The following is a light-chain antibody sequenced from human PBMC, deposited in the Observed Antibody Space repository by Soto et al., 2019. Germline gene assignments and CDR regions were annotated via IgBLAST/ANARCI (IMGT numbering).Light chain of an antibody. CDR1: QGISNY. Sequence: DIQLTQSPSFLPASVGDRVTITCRASQGISNYLAWYQQKPGKAPGLLMYAASTLQRGVSSRFSGSGSGTEFTLTISNLQPEYFATYYCQQLNSYPLPFGGGTKVDIK. J-gene: IGKJ4*01. V-gene: IGKV1-9*01. CDR3: QQLNSYPLP. CDR2: AAS.